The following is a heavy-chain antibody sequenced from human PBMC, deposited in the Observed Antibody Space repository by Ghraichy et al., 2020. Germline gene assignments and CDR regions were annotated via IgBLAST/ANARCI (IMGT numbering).Heavy chain of an antibody. D-gene: IGHD5-18*01. CDR2: INHSGST. J-gene: IGHJ5*02. CDR3: ARKRGYSYGYSPREYNWFDP. Sequence: SETPSLTCAVYGGSFSGYYWSWIRQPPGKGLEWIGEINHSGSTNYNPSLKSRVTISLDTSKNQFSLKLSSVTAADTAVYYCARKRGYSYGYSPREYNWFDPWGQGTLVTVSS. V-gene: IGHV4-34*01. CDR1: GGSFSGYY.